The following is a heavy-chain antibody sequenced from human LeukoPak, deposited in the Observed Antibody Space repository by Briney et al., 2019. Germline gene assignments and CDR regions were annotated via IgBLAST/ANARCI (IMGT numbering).Heavy chain of an antibody. CDR1: GFTFSSYA. V-gene: IGHV3-30-3*01. Sequence: GGPPRLSCAASGFTFSSYAMHWVRQAPGKGLEWVAVISYDESNKYYADSVKGRFTISRDNSKNTLYLQMNSLRAEDTAVYYCARDVAWIQVWADYWGQRTLVTVSS. D-gene: IGHD5-18*01. J-gene: IGHJ4*02. CDR2: ISYDESNK. CDR3: ARDVAWIQVWADY.